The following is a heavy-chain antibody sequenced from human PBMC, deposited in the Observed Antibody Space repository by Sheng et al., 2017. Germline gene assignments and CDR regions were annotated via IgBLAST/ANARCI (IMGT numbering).Heavy chain of an antibody. D-gene: IGHD3-10*01. V-gene: IGHV4-30-4*08. CDR2: IYYSGST. CDR1: GGSISSGDYY. CDR3: ARYYMVQGVIVG. Sequence: QVQLQESGPGLVKPSQTLSLTCTVSGGSISSGDYYWSWIRQPPGKGLEWIGYIYYSGSTYYNPSLKSRITISVTRPRTSSLRLSSVTAADTAVYYCARYYMVQGVIVGWGQGTLVTVSS. J-gene: IGHJ4*02.